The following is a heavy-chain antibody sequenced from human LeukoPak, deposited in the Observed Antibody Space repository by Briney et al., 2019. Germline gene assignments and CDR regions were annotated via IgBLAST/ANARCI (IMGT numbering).Heavy chain of an antibody. CDR3: AKGFGYCSSTSCFHYYYGMDV. J-gene: IGHJ6*02. Sequence: GGSLRLSCAASGFTFSSYAMSWVRQAPGKGPEWVSAISGSGGSTYYADSVKGRFTISRDNSKNTLYLQMNSLRAEDTAVYYCAKGFGYCSSTSCFHYYYGMDVWGQGTTVTVSS. D-gene: IGHD2-2*03. CDR2: ISGSGGST. CDR1: GFTFSSYA. V-gene: IGHV3-23*01.